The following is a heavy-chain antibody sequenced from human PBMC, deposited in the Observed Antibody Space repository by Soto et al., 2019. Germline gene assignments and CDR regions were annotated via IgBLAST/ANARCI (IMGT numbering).Heavy chain of an antibody. CDR2: INPSGGST. Sequence: ASVKVSCKASGYTFTSYYVHWVRQAPGQGLEWMGIINPSGGSTSYAQKFQGRVTMTRDTSTSTVYMELSSLRSEDTAVYYCARTPGGYCSGGSCYRGIWFDPWGQGTLVTVSS. CDR1: GYTFTSYY. J-gene: IGHJ5*02. D-gene: IGHD2-15*01. V-gene: IGHV1-46*03. CDR3: ARTPGGYCSGGSCYRGIWFDP.